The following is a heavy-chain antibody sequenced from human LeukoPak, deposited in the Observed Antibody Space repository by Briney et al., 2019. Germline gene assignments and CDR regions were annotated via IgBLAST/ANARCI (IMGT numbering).Heavy chain of an antibody. Sequence: PSETLSLTCTVSGGSISSYYWSWIRQPPGKGLEWIGYIYYSGSTNYNPSLKSRVTISVDTSKNQFSLKLSSVTAADTAVYYCARGVSYYDSSGYYNEYFQHWGQGTLGTVSS. V-gene: IGHV4-59*08. J-gene: IGHJ1*01. CDR3: ARGVSYYDSSGYYNEYFQH. CDR2: IYYSGST. CDR1: GGSISSYY. D-gene: IGHD3-22*01.